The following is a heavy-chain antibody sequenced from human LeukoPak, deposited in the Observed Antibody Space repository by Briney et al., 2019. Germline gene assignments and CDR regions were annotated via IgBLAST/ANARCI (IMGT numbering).Heavy chain of an antibody. CDR3: AKEGAYPIITYDS. V-gene: IGHV3-7*01. CDR2: IKRDGNEK. D-gene: IGHD3-10*01. J-gene: IGHJ5*01. CDR1: GFTFSRYW. Sequence: PGGSLRLSCAASGFTFSRYWMNWVRQAPGKGLEWVANIKRDGNEKNYVDSVKCRFSISRDNAKNSLYLQMDSLRAEHTAVYYCAKEGAYPIITYDSWGQGPLVTVSS.